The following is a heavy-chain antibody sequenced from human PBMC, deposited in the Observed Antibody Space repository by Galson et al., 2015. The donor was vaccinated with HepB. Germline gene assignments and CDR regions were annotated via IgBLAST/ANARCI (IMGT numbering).Heavy chain of an antibody. CDR1: GFTFSTYA. Sequence: SLRLSCAASGFTFSTYAMNWVRQAPGKGLEWVSGISDSGGSTYYADSVKGRFTISRDNSKNTLYLQMNSLRAEDTAVYYCAKYGAAYIPQYDYWGQGTLVTVSS. CDR2: ISDSGGST. CDR3: AKYGAAYIPQYDY. V-gene: IGHV3-23*01. J-gene: IGHJ4*02. D-gene: IGHD3-16*01.